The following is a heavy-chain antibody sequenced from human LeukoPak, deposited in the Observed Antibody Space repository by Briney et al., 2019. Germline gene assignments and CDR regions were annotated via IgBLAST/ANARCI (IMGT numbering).Heavy chain of an antibody. D-gene: IGHD6-13*01. CDR1: GDPISGCSNY. Sequence: PSETLSLTCMVSGDPISGCSNYKWTWIRQPPGKGLEWIGYIYYHGSTNYNPSLKSRVTFSVDTSKNQFSLKLTSVTAADMAVYYCVREYSGFDYWGQGTLVTVSS. CDR2: IYYHGST. V-gene: IGHV4-61*01. J-gene: IGHJ4*02. CDR3: VREYSGFDY.